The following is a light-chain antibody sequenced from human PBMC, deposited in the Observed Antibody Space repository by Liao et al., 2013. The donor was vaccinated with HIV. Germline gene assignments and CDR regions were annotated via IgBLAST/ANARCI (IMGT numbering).Light chain of an antibody. CDR2: YNN. V-gene: IGLV3-21*04. CDR3: QVWDSGSENYV. CDR1: NIGSKR. Sequence: SYVLTQPPSVSVAPGKTARITCGGNNIGSKRVHWYQQRPGQAPVVVIFYNNDRPSGIPERFSGSNSGNTATLTISRVEVGDEADYYCQVWDSGSENYVFGTGTKVTVL. J-gene: IGLJ1*01.